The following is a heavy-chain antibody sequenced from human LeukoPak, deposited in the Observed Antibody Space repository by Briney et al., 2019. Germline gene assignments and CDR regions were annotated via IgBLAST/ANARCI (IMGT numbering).Heavy chain of an antibody. CDR2: IIPIFGTA. Sequence: SVKVSCKASGGTFSSYAISWVRQAPGQGLEWMGGIIPIFGTANYAQKFQGRVTITADKSTSTAYMELSSLRSEDTAVYYCARERGDSSGYNKYYYYYYMDVWGKGTTVTVSS. D-gene: IGHD3-22*01. CDR3: ARERGDSSGYNKYYYYYYMDV. V-gene: IGHV1-69*06. CDR1: GGTFSSYA. J-gene: IGHJ6*03.